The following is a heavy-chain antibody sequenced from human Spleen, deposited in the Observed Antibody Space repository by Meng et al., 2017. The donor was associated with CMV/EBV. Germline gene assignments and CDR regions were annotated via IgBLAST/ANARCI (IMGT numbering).Heavy chain of an antibody. J-gene: IGHJ2*01. CDR1: GYSFTNYG. D-gene: IGHD7-27*01. CDR2: ISPYDGDT. CDR3: ARDGDSQGDWYFDL. Sequence: ASVKVSCKASGYSFTNYGISWVRQAPGQGLEWMGWISPYDGDTNYGQDLQGRVTMTTDTSTSTAYMELRSLRSDDTAVYYCARDGDSQGDWYFDLWGQGTLVTVSS. V-gene: IGHV1-18*01.